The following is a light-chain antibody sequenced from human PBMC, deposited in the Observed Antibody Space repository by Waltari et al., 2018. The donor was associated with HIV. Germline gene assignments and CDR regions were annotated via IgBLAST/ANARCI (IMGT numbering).Light chain of an antibody. CDR2: EVS. CDR3: SSYAGSHTLI. V-gene: IGLV2-23*02. J-gene: IGLJ2*01. Sequence: QSALTQPAPVSGSPGQSITNSRTGSSGDVWRYNLLAWSQLLPGKVPKLLIYEVSKRPSGVSNRFSGSKSDTTASLTISGLQADDEADYYCSSYAGSHTLIFGGGTKLTVL. CDR1: SGDVWRYNL.